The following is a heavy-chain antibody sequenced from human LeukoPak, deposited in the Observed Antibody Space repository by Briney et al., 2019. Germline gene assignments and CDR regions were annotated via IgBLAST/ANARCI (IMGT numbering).Heavy chain of an antibody. CDR2: TYYRSKWYY. J-gene: IGHJ4*02. CDR1: GDSVSSNSAA. D-gene: IGHD3-10*01. V-gene: IGHV6-1*01. CDR3: AREGSSSFDY. Sequence: SQTLSLTCALPGDSVSSNSAAWNWIRQSPSGGLEWLGRTYYRSKWYYDYAVSVTSRITINPDTSKNQFSLHLNSVTPEDTAVYYCAREGSSSFDYWGQGTLVTVSS.